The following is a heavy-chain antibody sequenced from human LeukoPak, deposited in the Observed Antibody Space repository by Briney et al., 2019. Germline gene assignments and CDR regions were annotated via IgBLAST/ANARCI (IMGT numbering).Heavy chain of an antibody. CDR3: AKVQYYYYYYMDV. CDR2: IRYDGSNK. J-gene: IGHJ6*03. CDR1: GFTFSSYG. V-gene: IGHV3-30*02. Sequence: PGGSLRLSCAASGFTFSSYGMHWVRQAPGKGLEWVAFIRYDGSNKYYADSVKGRFTISRDNSKNTLYLQMNSLRAEDTAVYYCAKVQYYYYYYMDVWGKGTTVTISS.